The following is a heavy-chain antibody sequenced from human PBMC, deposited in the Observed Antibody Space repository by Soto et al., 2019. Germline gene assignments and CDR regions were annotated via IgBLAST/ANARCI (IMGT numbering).Heavy chain of an antibody. D-gene: IGHD2-2*01. CDR2: VTGNGGST. CDR3: TKLDASTSQNDY. CDR1: EFTFSSYA. J-gene: IGHJ4*02. V-gene: IGHV3-23*01. Sequence: PGGSLILSCAASEFTFSSYAMSWVRQAPGKGLEWVSAVTGNGGSTYYADSVKGRFTISRDNSKNTLYLQMNSLRAADTAVYYCTKLDASTSQNDYWGQGTLVTVSS.